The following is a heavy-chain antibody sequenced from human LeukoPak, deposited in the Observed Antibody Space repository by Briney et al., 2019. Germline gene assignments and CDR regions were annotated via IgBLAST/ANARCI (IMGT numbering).Heavy chain of an antibody. V-gene: IGHV3-9*03. D-gene: IGHD1-20*01. J-gene: IGHJ4*02. CDR3: AKEQEYNGNGGGFDY. CDR1: GFTFDDYA. Sequence: GGSLRLSCAASGFTFDDYAMHWVRQAPGKGLEWVSGISWNSGSIGYADSVKGRFTISRDNAKNSLYLQMNSLRAEDMALYYCAKEQEYNGNGGGFDYWSQGTLVTVSS. CDR2: ISWNSGSI.